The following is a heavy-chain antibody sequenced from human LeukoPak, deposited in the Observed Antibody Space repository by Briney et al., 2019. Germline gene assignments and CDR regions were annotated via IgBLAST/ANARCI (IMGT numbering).Heavy chain of an antibody. CDR3: ARYISGTSQVFDY. V-gene: IGHV4-59*01. CDR2: IYYSGST. CDR1: GGSISSYY. D-gene: IGHD1-20*01. J-gene: IGHJ4*02. Sequence: SETLSLTCSVSGGSISSYYRSWIRQPPGKGLEWIGYIYYSGSTNYNPSFKSRVTISVDTSKNQFSLQLSSVTAADTAVYYCARYISGTSQVFDYWGQGTLVTVSS.